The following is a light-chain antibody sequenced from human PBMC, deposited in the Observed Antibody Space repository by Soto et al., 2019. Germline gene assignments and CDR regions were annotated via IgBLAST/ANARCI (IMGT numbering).Light chain of an antibody. CDR3: QQYDISPFT. Sequence: EIVLTQSPGTLSLSPGERATISCRASQSVSSNYLAWYQQKPGQAPRLLIYGASSRATGIPDRFSGSGSGTDFTLIISGLEPEDFAVYYCQQYDISPFTFGPGTKVDIK. J-gene: IGKJ3*01. CDR1: QSVSSNY. CDR2: GAS. V-gene: IGKV3-20*01.